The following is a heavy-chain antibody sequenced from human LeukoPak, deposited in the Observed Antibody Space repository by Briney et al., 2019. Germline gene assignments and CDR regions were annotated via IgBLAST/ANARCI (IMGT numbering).Heavy chain of an antibody. D-gene: IGHD6-13*01. Sequence: GESLKIPCKGSGYSFTSYWIGWVRQMPGKGLEWMGIIYPGDSDTRYGPSFQGQVTISADQSISTAYLQWSSLKASDTAMYYCARHGSSSWYSTHAFDIWGQGTMVTVSS. CDR2: IYPGDSDT. CDR3: ARHGSSSWYSTHAFDI. J-gene: IGHJ3*02. V-gene: IGHV5-51*01. CDR1: GYSFTSYW.